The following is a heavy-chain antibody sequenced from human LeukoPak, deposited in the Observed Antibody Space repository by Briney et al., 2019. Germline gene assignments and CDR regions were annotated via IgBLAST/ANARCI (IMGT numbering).Heavy chain of an antibody. CDR2: FSISGTT. D-gene: IGHD1-26*01. Sequence: SETLSLTCTVSGGSISSSYWSWIRQLPGKGLEWIGRFSISGTTNYNPSLRSRVSISVDKSKNQFSLNLSSVTAADTAVYYCARLEGSGATDYWGQGTLVTVSS. CDR1: GGSISSSY. CDR3: ARLEGSGATDY. V-gene: IGHV4-4*07. J-gene: IGHJ4*02.